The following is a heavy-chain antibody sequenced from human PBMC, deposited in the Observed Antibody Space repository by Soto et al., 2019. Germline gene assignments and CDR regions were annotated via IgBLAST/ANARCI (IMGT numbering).Heavy chain of an antibody. V-gene: IGHV3-23*01. D-gene: IGHD3-22*01. CDR3: ASIVVAYRRYFQH. CDR2: ISGSGDST. Sequence: GGSLRLSCAASGFTFSSYAMSWVRQAPGKGLEWVSGISGSGDSTYYADSVKGRFTISRDNSKNTLYLQMSSLRSEDTAVYYCASIVVAYRRYFQHWGQGTLVTVSS. J-gene: IGHJ1*01. CDR1: GFTFSSYA.